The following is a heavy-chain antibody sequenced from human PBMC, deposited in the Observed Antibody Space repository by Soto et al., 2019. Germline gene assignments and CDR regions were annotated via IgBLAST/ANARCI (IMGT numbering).Heavy chain of an antibody. CDR2: TYYRTRWYN. CDR3: AAATRGYLYYGLDV. CDR1: GDSVSSNRAA. Sequence: QIQLQQSGPGLVKPSQTLSLTCAISGDSVSSNRAAWNWIRQSPSRGLEWLGRTYYRTRWYNDYAVSVKGRITINPETSKNQFSLQLNSVTPEDTAVYYCAAATRGYLYYGLDVWGQGTMVTVSS. D-gene: IGHD5-12*01. V-gene: IGHV6-1*01. J-gene: IGHJ6*02.